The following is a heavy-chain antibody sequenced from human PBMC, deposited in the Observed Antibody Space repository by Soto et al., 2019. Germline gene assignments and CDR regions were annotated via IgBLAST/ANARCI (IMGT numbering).Heavy chain of an antibody. Sequence: SETLSLTCPVSGGSISSSSYYWGWIRQPPGKGLEWIGSIYYSGSTYYNPSLKSRVTISVDTSKNQFSLKLSSVTAADTAVYYCATNPDFRLIVVVPAARGSYMDVWGKGTTVTVSS. CDR1: GGSISSSSYY. V-gene: IGHV4-39*01. D-gene: IGHD2-2*01. J-gene: IGHJ6*03. CDR2: IYYSGST. CDR3: ATNPDFRLIVVVPAARGSYMDV.